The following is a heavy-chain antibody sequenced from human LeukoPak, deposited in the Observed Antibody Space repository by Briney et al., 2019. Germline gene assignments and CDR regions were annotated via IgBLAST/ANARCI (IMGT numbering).Heavy chain of an antibody. CDR2: ISSSSSTI. V-gene: IGHV3-48*04. J-gene: IGHJ3*02. D-gene: IGHD3-10*01. Sequence: GGSLRLSCAASGFTFSSYSMNWVRQAPGKGLEWVSYISSSSSTIYYADSVKGRFTISRDNAKNSLYLQMNSLRAEDTTVYYCARASGITYFDIWGQGTMVTVSS. CDR3: ARASGITYFDI. CDR1: GFTFSSYS.